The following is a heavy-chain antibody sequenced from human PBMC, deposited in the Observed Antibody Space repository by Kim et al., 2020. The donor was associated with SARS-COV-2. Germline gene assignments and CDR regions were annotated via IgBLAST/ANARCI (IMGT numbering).Heavy chain of an antibody. V-gene: IGHV5-51*01. CDR3: ARGDCSGGSCPLDY. J-gene: IGHJ4*02. D-gene: IGHD2-15*01. Sequence: SPSFQGQVTISAAKSISTAYLQWSSLKASDTAMYYCARGDCSGGSCPLDYWGQGTLVTVSS.